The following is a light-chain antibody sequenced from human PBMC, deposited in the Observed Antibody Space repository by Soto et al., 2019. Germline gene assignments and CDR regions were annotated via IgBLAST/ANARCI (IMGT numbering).Light chain of an antibody. CDR1: SSNIGSNT. V-gene: IGLV1-44*01. CDR3: AAWDDSLSGFVV. CDR2: SNN. J-gene: IGLJ2*01. Sequence: QSVLTQPPSASGTPGQRVTISCSGSSSNIGSNTVNWYQQLPGTAPTLLIYSNNQRPSGVPDRFSGSKSGTSASLAISGLQSEDEDDYYCAAWDDSLSGFVVFGGGTKLTVL.